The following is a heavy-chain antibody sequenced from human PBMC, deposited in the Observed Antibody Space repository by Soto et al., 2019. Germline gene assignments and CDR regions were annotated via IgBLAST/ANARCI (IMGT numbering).Heavy chain of an antibody. D-gene: IGHD1-26*01. CDR2: ISYDGSSK. V-gene: IGHV3-30*18. CDR1: GFTFSSYG. CDR3: AKGSIVGATKDWFDP. J-gene: IGHJ5*02. Sequence: QVQLVESGGGVVQPGRSLRLSCAASGFTFSSYGMYWVRQAPGKGLEWVAVISYDGSSKYYADSVKGRLTISRDNSENTLYLQMNSLRAEGTAVYYCAKGSIVGATKDWFDPWGQGTLVTVSS.